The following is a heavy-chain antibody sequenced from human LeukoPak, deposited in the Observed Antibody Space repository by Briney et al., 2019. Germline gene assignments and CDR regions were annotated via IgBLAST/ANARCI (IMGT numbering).Heavy chain of an antibody. V-gene: IGHV3-21*01. CDR1: GFTFSSYS. CDR2: ISSSSGSI. J-gene: IGHJ4*02. D-gene: IGHD5-24*01. CDR3: ARIRNGYNLGISYFDY. Sequence: GGSLRLSCAASGFTFSSYSMNWVRQAPGKGLEWVSSISSSSGSIYYADSVKGRFTISRDNAKHSLYLQMNSLGAEDTAVYYCARIRNGYNLGISYFDYWGQGTLVTVSS.